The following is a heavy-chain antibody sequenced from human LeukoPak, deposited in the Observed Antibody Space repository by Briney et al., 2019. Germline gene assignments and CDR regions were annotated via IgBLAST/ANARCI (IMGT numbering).Heavy chain of an antibody. D-gene: IGHD4-4*01. V-gene: IGHV3-23*01. CDR2: ISGSGGST. CDR3: AREDYSRGAESFDF. J-gene: IGHJ4*02. Sequence: PGGSLRLSCAASGFTFSSYAMSWVRQAPGKGLEWVSAISGSGGSTYYADSVKGRFTISRDNAKSTLYLHMNSLRAEDTAVYYCAREDYSRGAESFDFWGRGTLVTVSS. CDR1: GFTFSSYA.